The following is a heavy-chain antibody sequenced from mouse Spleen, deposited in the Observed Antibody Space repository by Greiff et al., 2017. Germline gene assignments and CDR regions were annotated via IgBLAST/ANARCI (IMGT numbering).Heavy chain of an antibody. J-gene: IGHJ2*01. D-gene: IGHD4-1*01. Sequence: EVKVEESGGGLVKPGGSLKLSCAASGFTFSSYAMSWVRQTPEKRLEWVATISSGGSYTYYPDSVKGRFTISRDNAKNTLYLQMSSLRSEDTAMYYCARRKLGRNYFDYWGQGTTLTVSS. CDR2: ISSGGSYT. V-gene: IGHV5-9-1*01. CDR1: GFTFSSYA. CDR3: ARRKLGRNYFDY.